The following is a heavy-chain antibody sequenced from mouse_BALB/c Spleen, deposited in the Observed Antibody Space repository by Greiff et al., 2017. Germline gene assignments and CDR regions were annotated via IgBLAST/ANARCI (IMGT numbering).Heavy chain of an antibody. D-gene: IGHD1-1*01. V-gene: IGHV5-17*02. J-gene: IGHJ3*01. Sequence: DVMLVESGGGLVQPGGSRKLSCAASGFTFSSFGMHWVRQAPEKGLEWVAYISSGSSTIYYADTVKGRFTISRDNPKNTLFLQMTSLRSEDTAMYYCARGSRAWFAYWGQGTLVTVSA. CDR1: GFTFSSFG. CDR2: ISSGSSTI. CDR3: ARGSRAWFAY.